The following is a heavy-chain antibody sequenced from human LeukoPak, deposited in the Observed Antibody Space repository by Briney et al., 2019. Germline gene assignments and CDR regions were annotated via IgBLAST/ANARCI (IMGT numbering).Heavy chain of an antibody. J-gene: IGHJ4*02. V-gene: IGHV3-21*01. CDR2: ISSSSTYI. D-gene: IGHD3-10*01. Sequence: GGSLRLSCAASGFTFDSYGMNWVRQAPGKGLEWISSISSSSTYIYCADSVKGRFTISRDNAKNTLYLQMNSLRAEDTAVYYCARDLMVRGVFDYWGPGTLVTVSS. CDR1: GFTFDSYG. CDR3: ARDLMVRGVFDY.